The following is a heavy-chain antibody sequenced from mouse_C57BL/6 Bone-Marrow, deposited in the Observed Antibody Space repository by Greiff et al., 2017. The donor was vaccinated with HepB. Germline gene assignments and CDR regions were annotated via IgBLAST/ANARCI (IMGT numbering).Heavy chain of an antibody. Sequence: VQRVESGPELVKPGASVKISCKASGYAFSSSWMNWVKQRPGKGLEWIGRIYPGDGDTNYNGKFKGKATLTADKSSSTAYMQLSSLTSEDSAVYFCARATVVEDWFAYWGQGTLVTVSA. J-gene: IGHJ3*01. D-gene: IGHD1-1*01. V-gene: IGHV1-82*01. CDR2: IYPGDGDT. CDR3: ARATVVEDWFAY. CDR1: GYAFSSSW.